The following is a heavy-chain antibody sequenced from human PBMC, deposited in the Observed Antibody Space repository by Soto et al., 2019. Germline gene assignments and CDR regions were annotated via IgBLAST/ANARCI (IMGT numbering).Heavy chain of an antibody. V-gene: IGHV1-69*06. D-gene: IGHD2-2*01. CDR1: GGSFNSYA. J-gene: IGHJ1*01. Sequence: SVKVSCKASGGSFNSYALSWVRQAPGQGLEWMGGLIPVFDAINYAQKFQGRVTISADKSTSTAYMELRSLRSEDTAVYYCAGRSDYSTQTPAEYFQHWGHGTLVTVSS. CDR2: LIPVFDAI. CDR3: AGRSDYSTQTPAEYFQH.